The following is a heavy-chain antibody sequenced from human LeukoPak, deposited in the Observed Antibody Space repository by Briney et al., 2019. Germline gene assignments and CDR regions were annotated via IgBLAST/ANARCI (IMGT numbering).Heavy chain of an antibody. D-gene: IGHD2/OR15-2a*01. Sequence: GGSLRLSCAASGFTVSSNYMNWVRQAPGKGLEWVSYITGSISTIYYADSVKGRFTISRDNAKNSVYLQMNSLRAEDTAVYYCAKDGSMPWGYYMDVWGKGTTVTISS. CDR1: GFTVSSNY. V-gene: IGHV3-48*01. CDR2: ITGSISTI. J-gene: IGHJ6*03. CDR3: AKDGSMPWGYYMDV.